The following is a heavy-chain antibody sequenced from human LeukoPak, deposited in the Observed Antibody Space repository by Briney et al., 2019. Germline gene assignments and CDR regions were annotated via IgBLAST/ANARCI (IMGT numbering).Heavy chain of an antibody. V-gene: IGHV1-18*01. CDR3: ARRGDYYDSSGYDY. CDR1: GYTFTSYG. D-gene: IGHD3-22*01. Sequence: ASVKVSCKASGYTFTSYGISWVRQAPGPGLEWTGWISAYNGNTNYARKLQGRVTMTRNTSISTAYMELSSLRSEDTAVYYCARRGDYYDSSGYDYWGQGTLVTVSS. J-gene: IGHJ4*02. CDR2: ISAYNGNT.